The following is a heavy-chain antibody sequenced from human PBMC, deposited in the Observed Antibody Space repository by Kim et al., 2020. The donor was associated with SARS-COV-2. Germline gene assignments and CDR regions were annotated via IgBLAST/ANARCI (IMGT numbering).Heavy chain of an antibody. V-gene: IGHV3-43*01. CDR1: GFTFDDNT. Sequence: GGSLRLSCGASGFTFDDNTMHWVRQAPGKGLEWVALISWDGTHTFYGDSMKGRFAISRDNSKDSLYLEMHYLRTEDTALYYCVKGAPDATYSNSYYY. CDR3: VKGAPDATYSNSYYY. CDR2: ISWDGTHT. J-gene: IGHJ6*01. D-gene: IGHD6-13*01.